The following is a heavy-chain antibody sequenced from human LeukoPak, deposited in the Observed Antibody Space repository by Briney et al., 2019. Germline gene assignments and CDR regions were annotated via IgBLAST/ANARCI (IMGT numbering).Heavy chain of an antibody. Sequence: GGSLRLSCAASGFTFSKYWMLWVRQAPGKGLESVSRINTDGTVTTYADSVKGRFTVSRDNADNTMFLQMNSVRDEDTAVYYCATKQWLAPPPDSWGQGTPVTVSS. J-gene: IGHJ4*02. CDR2: INTDGTVT. D-gene: IGHD6-19*01. V-gene: IGHV3-74*01. CDR1: GFTFSKYW. CDR3: ATKQWLAPPPDS.